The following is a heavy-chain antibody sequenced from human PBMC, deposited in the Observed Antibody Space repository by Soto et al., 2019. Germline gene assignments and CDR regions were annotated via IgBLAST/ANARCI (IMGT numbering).Heavy chain of an antibody. J-gene: IGHJ5*02. V-gene: IGHV3-48*02. Sequence: EVQLVESGGGLVQPGGSLRLSCAASGFTFSSYSMNWVRQAPGKGLEWVAYISSSSSTIYYADSVKGRFTISRDNAKNSLDLQMNRLRDEDTAVDYCARECGDLNWFDPWGQGTLVTVSS. D-gene: IGHD4-17*01. CDR3: ARECGDLNWFDP. CDR1: GFTFSSYS. CDR2: ISSSSSTI.